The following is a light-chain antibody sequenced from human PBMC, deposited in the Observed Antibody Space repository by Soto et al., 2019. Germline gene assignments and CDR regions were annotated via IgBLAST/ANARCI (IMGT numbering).Light chain of an antibody. V-gene: IGKV3-20*01. J-gene: IGKJ1*01. CDR3: QQYGGSPRT. CDR1: QSVSSR. CDR2: GAS. Sequence: EIVMTQSPGTLSLSPGERATLSCRASQSVSSRLAWYQQKPGQAPRLLISGASSRATGIPDRFSGSGFGTDFTLTISRLEPEDFAVYYCQQYGGSPRTFGQGTKVDIK.